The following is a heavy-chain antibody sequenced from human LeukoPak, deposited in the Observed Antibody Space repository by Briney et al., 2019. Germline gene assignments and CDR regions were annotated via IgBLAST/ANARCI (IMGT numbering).Heavy chain of an antibody. D-gene: IGHD6-19*01. CDR2: ISGSGGST. Sequence: GGSLRLSCAASGFTFSSYAMSRVRQAPGKGLEWVSAISGSGGSTYYADSEKGRFTISRDNSKNTLYLQMNSLRAEDTAVYYCAKDYAAVALLGYYMDVWGKGTTVTVSS. CDR3: AKDYAAVALLGYYMDV. CDR1: GFTFSSYA. V-gene: IGHV3-23*01. J-gene: IGHJ6*03.